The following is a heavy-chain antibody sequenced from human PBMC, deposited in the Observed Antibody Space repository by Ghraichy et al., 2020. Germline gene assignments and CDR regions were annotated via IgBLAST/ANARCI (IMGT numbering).Heavy chain of an antibody. J-gene: IGHJ4*02. D-gene: IGHD2-2*02. CDR1: GGSISSGNNY. Sequence: SETLSLTCTVSGGSISSGNNYWGWIRQHPGKGLEWIGYIYYSGSTYYNPSLNSRVTISVDTSANQFSLKLSAVTAADTAVYFCARIMSDCTIIPCYKGTFDCWGPGTLVTVSS. V-gene: IGHV4-31*03. CDR2: IYYSGST. CDR3: ARIMSDCTIIPCYKGTFDC.